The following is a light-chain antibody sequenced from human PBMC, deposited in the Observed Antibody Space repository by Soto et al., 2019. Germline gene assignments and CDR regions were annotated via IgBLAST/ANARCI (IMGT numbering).Light chain of an antibody. J-gene: IGKJ4*01. CDR2: GAS. CDR3: QQYNNWPPLT. V-gene: IGKV3-15*01. CDR1: QSVSSY. Sequence: EIVLTQSPATLSLSPGERATLSCGASQSVSSYLAWYQQKPGQAPRLLIYGASTRATGIPARFSGSGSGTEFTLTISSLQSEDFAVYSCQQYNNWPPLTFGGGTKVEIK.